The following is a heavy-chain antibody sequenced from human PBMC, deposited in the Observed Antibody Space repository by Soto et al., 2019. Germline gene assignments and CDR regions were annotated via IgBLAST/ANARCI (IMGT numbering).Heavy chain of an antibody. Sequence: QVQLVESGGGVVQPGRSLRLSCAASGFTFSSYAMHWVGRAPGKGLEWMAVMSYDGSNKYYADSVKGRFTISRDKSKNTLYLHMNSRRPEDTALYYCARDGGAYWGQGTLVIVSS. CDR2: MSYDGSNK. D-gene: IGHD3-16*01. CDR1: GFTFSSYA. CDR3: ARDGGAY. J-gene: IGHJ4*02. V-gene: IGHV3-30-3*01.